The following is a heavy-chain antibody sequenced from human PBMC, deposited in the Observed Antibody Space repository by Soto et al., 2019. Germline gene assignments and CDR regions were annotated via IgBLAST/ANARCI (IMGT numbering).Heavy chain of an antibody. CDR2: ISGTGGNT. CDR1: GFTFSSYA. CDR3: VKAVYLLDFDY. V-gene: IGHV3-23*01. J-gene: IGHJ4*02. D-gene: IGHD1-20*01. Sequence: GGSLRLSCAASGFTFSSYAMTWVRQAPGKGLEWVSTISGTGGNTYYADSVKGRFTISRDNSKNTVYLQMNSLRAEDTAVYYCVKAVYLLDFDYWGQGALVTVSS.